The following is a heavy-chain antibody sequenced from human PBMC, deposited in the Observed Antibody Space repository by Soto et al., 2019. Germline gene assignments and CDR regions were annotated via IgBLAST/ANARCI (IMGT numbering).Heavy chain of an antibody. J-gene: IGHJ6*02. V-gene: IGHV3-33*01. CDR1: GFTFSSYG. CDR2: IWYDGSNK. Sequence: QVQLVESGGGVVQPGRSLRLSCAASGFTFSSYGMHWVRQAPGKGLEWVAVIWYDGSNKYYADSVKGRFTISRDNSKNTLYLQRNCLRAEDTAVYYCARDHGVATLSNYYYGMDVWGQGTTVTVSS. D-gene: IGHD5-12*01. CDR3: ARDHGVATLSNYYYGMDV.